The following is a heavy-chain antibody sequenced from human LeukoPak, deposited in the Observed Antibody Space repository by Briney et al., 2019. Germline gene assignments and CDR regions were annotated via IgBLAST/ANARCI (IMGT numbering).Heavy chain of an antibody. Sequence: GASVKVSCKASGYTFTSYGISWVRQAPGQGLEWMGWISAYNGNTNYAQKLQGRVTMTTDTSTSAAYMELRSLRSDDTAVYYCARGDSSGWYFPYYYYYMDVWGKGTTVTISS. D-gene: IGHD6-19*01. CDR3: ARGDSSGWYFPYYYYYMDV. CDR1: GYTFTSYG. J-gene: IGHJ6*03. CDR2: ISAYNGNT. V-gene: IGHV1-18*01.